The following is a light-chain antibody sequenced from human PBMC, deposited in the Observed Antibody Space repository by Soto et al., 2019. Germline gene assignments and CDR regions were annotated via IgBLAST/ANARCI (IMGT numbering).Light chain of an antibody. J-gene: IGKJ1*01. CDR3: QHSYSTPPWT. CDR2: AAS. CDR1: QSISSY. Sequence: DIQMTQSPSSLSASVGDRVTITCRASQSISSYLNWYQQKPGKAPKLLIYAASSLQSGVPSRFSGSGSGTDFPLTISSPQPEDFATYCCQHSYSTPPWTFCQ. V-gene: IGKV1-39*01.